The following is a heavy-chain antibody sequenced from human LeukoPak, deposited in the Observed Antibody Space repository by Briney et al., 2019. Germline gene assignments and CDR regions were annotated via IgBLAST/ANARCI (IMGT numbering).Heavy chain of an antibody. V-gene: IGHV3-33*05. D-gene: IGHD2-2*02. CDR2: ISYDGSNK. J-gene: IGHJ3*02. CDR1: GFTFSGYG. Sequence: GGSLRLSCAASGFTFSGYGMHWARQAPGKGLEGVADISYDGSNKNYADSMKGRFTISRDNSRNTLYLQMNSLRAEDTAVYYCAKVFCSSTSCYRGAFDIWGQGTMVTVSS. CDR3: AKVFCSSTSCYRGAFDI.